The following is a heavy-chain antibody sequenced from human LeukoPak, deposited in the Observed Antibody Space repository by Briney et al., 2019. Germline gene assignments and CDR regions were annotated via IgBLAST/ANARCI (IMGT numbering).Heavy chain of an antibody. D-gene: IGHD3-10*01. CDR2: IYISETT. CDR1: GDSIRSYY. J-gene: IGHJ3*02. V-gene: IGHV4-4*07. Sequence: PSETLSLTCTVSGDSIRSYYWSWIRQPAGKGLEWVGRIYISETTNYNPSLKGRVTMSVDTSKNQLSLKLSSVTAADTAVYYCARLYYYGSGMFSAFDIWGQGTVVTVSS. CDR3: ARLYYYGSGMFSAFDI.